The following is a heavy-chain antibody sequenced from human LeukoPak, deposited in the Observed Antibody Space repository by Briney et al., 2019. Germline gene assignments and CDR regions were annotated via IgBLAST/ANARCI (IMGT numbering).Heavy chain of an antibody. V-gene: IGHV4-34*01. J-gene: IGHJ3*02. Sequence: SETLSLTCAVYGGPFSGYYWSWIRQPPGKGLEWIGEINHSGSTNYNPSLKSRVTISVDTSKNQFSLKLSSVTAADTAVYYCARLTTYYYGSGSYLNAFDIWGQGTMVTVSS. CDR1: GGPFSGYY. CDR2: INHSGST. D-gene: IGHD3-10*01. CDR3: ARLTTYYYGSGSYLNAFDI.